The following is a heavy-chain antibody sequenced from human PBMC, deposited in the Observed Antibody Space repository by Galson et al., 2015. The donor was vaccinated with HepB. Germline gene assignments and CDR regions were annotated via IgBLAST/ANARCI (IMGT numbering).Heavy chain of an antibody. CDR2: ISTGTDL. V-gene: IGHV3-53*01. CDR1: GFTVSRSC. CDR3: ARIFTSSWYFDH. Sequence: SLRLSCAASGFTVSRSCMAWVRQAPGKGLEWVSVISTGTDLYYADSVRGRFAIARDNSKNSLYLQLNSLRADDTAVYYCARIFTSSWYFDHWGQGTLVTVSS. J-gene: IGHJ4*02. D-gene: IGHD6-13*01.